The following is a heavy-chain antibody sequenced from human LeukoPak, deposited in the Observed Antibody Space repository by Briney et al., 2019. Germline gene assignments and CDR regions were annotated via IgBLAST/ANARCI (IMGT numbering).Heavy chain of an antibody. V-gene: IGHV4-59*08. Sequence: PSETLSLTCTVSGGSISSYYWSWIRQPPGKGLEWIGYIYYSGSTNYNPSLKSRVTISVDTSKNQFSLKLSSVTAADTAAYYCARLGAMVDYWGQGTLVTVSS. CDR3: ARLGAMVDY. CDR2: IYYSGST. D-gene: IGHD1-26*01. J-gene: IGHJ4*02. CDR1: GGSISSYY.